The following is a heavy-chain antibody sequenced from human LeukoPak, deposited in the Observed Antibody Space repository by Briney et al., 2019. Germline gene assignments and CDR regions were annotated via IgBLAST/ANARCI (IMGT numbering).Heavy chain of an antibody. Sequence: SETLSLTCTVSGASISSSNYHWGWIRQPPGKGLEWMGNIYFSGTTHYNPSLKSRVTISVDTSKNQFSLKLSSVTAADTAVYYCARCSLYGVTGYFDYWGQGTLVTVSS. CDR2: IYFSGTT. J-gene: IGHJ4*02. CDR3: ARCSLYGVTGYFDY. D-gene: IGHD4-17*01. V-gene: IGHV4-39*07. CDR1: GASISSSNYH.